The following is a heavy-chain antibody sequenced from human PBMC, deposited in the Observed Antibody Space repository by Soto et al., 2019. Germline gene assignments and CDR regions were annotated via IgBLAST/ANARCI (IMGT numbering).Heavy chain of an antibody. J-gene: IGHJ4*02. V-gene: IGHV4-59*01. CDR1: GGSISSYY. CDR2: IYYSGST. Sequence: SETLSLTCTVSGGSISSYYWSWIRQPPGKGLEWIGYIYYSGSTNYNPSLKSRVTISVDTSKNQFSLMLSSVTAADTAVYYCASGSIAARPGDYWGQGTLVTVSS. D-gene: IGHD6-6*01. CDR3: ASGSIAARPGDY.